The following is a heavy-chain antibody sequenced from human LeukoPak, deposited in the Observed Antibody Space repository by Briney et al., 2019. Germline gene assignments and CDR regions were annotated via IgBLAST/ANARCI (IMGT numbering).Heavy chain of an antibody. Sequence: AAVTLSRSSSGYSFTSYGVSRVRQAPGQGLERMGWISAYNGNTNHAQKLQGRVTMTTDTSTSTGYMELRRLRSDGTAVYCCARSFEGGYWGQGALGTVSS. D-gene: IGHD3-16*01. CDR3: ARSFEGGY. V-gene: IGHV1-18*01. J-gene: IGHJ4*02. CDR1: GYSFTSYG. CDR2: ISAYNGNT.